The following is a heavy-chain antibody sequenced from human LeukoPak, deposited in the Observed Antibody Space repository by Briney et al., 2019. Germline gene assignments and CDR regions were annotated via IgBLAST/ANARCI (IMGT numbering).Heavy chain of an antibody. J-gene: IGHJ6*02. D-gene: IGHD3-3*01. CDR2: ISGSGGST. CDR3: AKVESYYYYGMDV. CDR1: GFTVSNNY. V-gene: IGHV3-23*01. Sequence: GSLRLSCAASGFTVSNNYMNWVRQAPGKGLEWVSAISGSGGSTYYADSVKGRFTISRDNSKNTLYLQMNSLRAEDTAVYYCAKVESYYYYGMDVWGQGTTVTVSS.